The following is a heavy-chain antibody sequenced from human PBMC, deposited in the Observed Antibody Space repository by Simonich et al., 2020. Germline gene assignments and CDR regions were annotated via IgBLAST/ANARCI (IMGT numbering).Heavy chain of an antibody. V-gene: IGHV4-34*01. CDR2: INHSGST. D-gene: IGHD3-9*01. Sequence: QVQLQQWGAGLLKPSETLSLTCAVYGGSFSGYYWSWIRQPPGKGLEWIGEINHSGSTNYNPTLKSRVTISVDTSKTQFSLKLSAGTAADTAVYYCARGKNYDILTGGWYFDLWGRGTLVTVSS. CDR3: ARGKNYDILTGGWYFDL. J-gene: IGHJ2*01. CDR1: GGSFSGYY.